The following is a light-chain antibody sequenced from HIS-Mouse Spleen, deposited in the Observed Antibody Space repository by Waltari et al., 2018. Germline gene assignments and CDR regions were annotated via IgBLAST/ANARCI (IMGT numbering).Light chain of an antibody. Sequence: SYVLTQLPSVSVAPGQTARITCGGNTIGSKSVRWYQQKPGQAPVLVVYDDSDRPSGIPERFSGSNSGNTATLTISRVEAGDEADYYCQVWDSSSDHRVFGGGTKLTVL. V-gene: IGLV3-21*02. CDR3: QVWDSSSDHRV. J-gene: IGLJ3*02. CDR2: DDS. CDR1: TIGSKS.